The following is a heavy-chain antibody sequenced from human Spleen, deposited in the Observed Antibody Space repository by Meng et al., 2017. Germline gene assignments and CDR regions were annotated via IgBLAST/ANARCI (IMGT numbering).Heavy chain of an antibody. CDR2: INHSGST. CDR3: ARGPTTTAHDFDY. J-gene: IGHJ4*02. V-gene: IGHV4-34*01. Sequence: QVKLQKWGAGLCKPSGTLSLACVFSGGSFSDYYWSWIRQPPGKGLEWIGEINHSGSTNYNPSLESRATISVDTSQNNLSLKLSSVTAADSAVYYCARGPTTTAHDFDYWGQGTLVTVSS. CDR1: GGSFSDYY. D-gene: IGHD4-11*01.